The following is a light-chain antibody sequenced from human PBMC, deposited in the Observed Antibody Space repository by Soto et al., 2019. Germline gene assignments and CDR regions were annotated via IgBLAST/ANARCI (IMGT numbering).Light chain of an antibody. CDR1: QIVSSSY. Sequence: EIVLTQSPGTLSLSPGERATLSCSASQIVSSSYLAWYQQKPGQAPRLLIHGASSRATGIPDRFSGSGSGTDFTLTISRLEPEDFAVYYCQQFDDSLPKLTFGGGTKVDIK. V-gene: IGKV3-20*01. J-gene: IGKJ4*01. CDR3: QQFDDSLPKLT. CDR2: GAS.